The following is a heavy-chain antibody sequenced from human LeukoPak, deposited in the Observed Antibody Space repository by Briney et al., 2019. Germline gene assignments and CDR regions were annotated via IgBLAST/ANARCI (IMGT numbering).Heavy chain of an antibody. J-gene: IGHJ4*02. CDR1: GFTFDDYG. Sequence: GGSLRLSCAASGFTFDDYGMSWVRQAPGKGLEWVSGINWNGGSTGYADSVKGRFTISRDNAKNSLYLQMNSLRAEDTALYYCARGILYYDSSGYYYFDYWGQGTLVTVSS. D-gene: IGHD3-22*01. CDR2: INWNGGST. V-gene: IGHV3-20*04. CDR3: ARGILYYDSSGYYYFDY.